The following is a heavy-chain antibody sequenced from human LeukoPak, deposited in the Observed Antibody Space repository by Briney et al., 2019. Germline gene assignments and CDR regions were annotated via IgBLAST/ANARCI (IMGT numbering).Heavy chain of an antibody. CDR3: ARAPGYYYGMDV. V-gene: IGHV6-1*01. J-gene: IGHJ6*02. Sequence: SQTLSLTCAISGDSVSSNTAAWNWVRQSPSRGLEWLGRTYYRSKWYYDYATSVSSRIAINPDTSKNLFSLQLNSVTPEDTAVYYCARAPGYYYGMDVWGQGTTVTVSS. CDR1: GDSVSSNTAA. CDR2: TYYRSKWYY. D-gene: IGHD2-15*01.